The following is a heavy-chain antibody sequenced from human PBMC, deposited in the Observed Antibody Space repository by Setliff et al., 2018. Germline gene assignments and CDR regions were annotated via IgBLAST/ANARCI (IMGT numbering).Heavy chain of an antibody. D-gene: IGHD2-21*01. V-gene: IGHV1-24*01. CDR1: GYRLIEVS. Sequence: ASVKVSCKVSGYRLIEVSMHWVRQAPGKGLEWMGGFDPEDEETVYAQKFQGRVTITADESTSTAYMELSSLRSEDTAVYYCARDPTSGALFRAFDIWGQGTMVTVSS. CDR2: FDPEDEET. CDR3: ARDPTSGALFRAFDI. J-gene: IGHJ3*02.